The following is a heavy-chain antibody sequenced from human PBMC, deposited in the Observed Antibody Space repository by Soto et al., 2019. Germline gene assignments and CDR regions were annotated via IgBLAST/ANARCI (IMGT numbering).Heavy chain of an antibody. V-gene: IGHV1-69*01. CDR1: GGTFSSHS. D-gene: IGHD4-17*01. J-gene: IGHJ5*02. CDR3: AREVGYGDFSAALLA. CDR2: IITLVGTA. Sequence: VQLMQSGAEVKQPGSSVKVSCKASGGTFSSHSINWVRQAPGQGLEWMGGIITLVGTANYAQNFQGRVTITADQSTSTAYMELNSLRSDDTAVYYCAREVGYGDFSAALLAWGQGTLVTVSS.